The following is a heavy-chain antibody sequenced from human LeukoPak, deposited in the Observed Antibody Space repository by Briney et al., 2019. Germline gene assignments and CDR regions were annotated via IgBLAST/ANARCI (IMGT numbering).Heavy chain of an antibody. CDR1: GGSISSSSYY. J-gene: IGHJ4*02. CDR2: IYYSGST. D-gene: IGHD3-22*01. V-gene: IGHV4-39*07. Sequence: SETLSLACTVSGGSISSSSYYWGWIRQPPGKGLEWIGSIYYSGSTYYNPSLKSRVTISVDTSKNQFSLKLSSVTAADTAVYYCARDAVSGYVDRTPHFDYWGQGTLVTVSS. CDR3: ARDAVSGYVDRTPHFDY.